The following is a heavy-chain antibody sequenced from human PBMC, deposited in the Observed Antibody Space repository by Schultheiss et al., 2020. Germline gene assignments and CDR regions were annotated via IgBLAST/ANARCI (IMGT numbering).Heavy chain of an antibody. CDR3: AKGGYCSGGSCPYYGMDV. CDR2: ISGSGGST. J-gene: IGHJ6*02. CDR1: GFTFSNYA. V-gene: IGHV3-23*01. D-gene: IGHD2-15*01. Sequence: GGSLRLSCAASGFTFSNYAMSWVRQAPGKGLEWVSTISGSGGSTYYADSVKGRFTISRDNSKNTLYLQMNSLRAEDTAVYYCAKGGYCSGGSCPYYGMDVWGQGTTVTVSS.